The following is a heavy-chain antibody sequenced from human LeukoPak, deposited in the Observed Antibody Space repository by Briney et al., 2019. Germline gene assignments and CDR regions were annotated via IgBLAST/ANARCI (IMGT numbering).Heavy chain of an antibody. Sequence: PSETLSLTCTVSGGSIGSFYWTWIRQPPGKGLEWIGYIYYSGSTNYNPSLKSRVTISVDTSKNQFSLKLRSVTAADTAVYYCARAVNWFELWGQGTLVTDSS. CDR1: GGSIGSFY. J-gene: IGHJ5*02. CDR3: ARAVNWFEL. V-gene: IGHV4-59*01. CDR2: IYYSGST.